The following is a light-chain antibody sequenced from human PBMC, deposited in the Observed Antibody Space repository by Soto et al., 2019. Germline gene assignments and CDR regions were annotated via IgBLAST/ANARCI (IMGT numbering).Light chain of an antibody. CDR2: YVS. V-gene: IGLV2-14*03. Sequence: QSALTQPASVSGSPGQSITISCTGTSSDVGGYNYVSCYKQHPGKAPKLMIYYVSHRPSGVSNRFSGSKSGNTASLTISGLQVEDEADYYCSSYTSINSYVFGTGTKLTVL. J-gene: IGLJ1*01. CDR3: SSYTSINSYV. CDR1: SSDVGGYNY.